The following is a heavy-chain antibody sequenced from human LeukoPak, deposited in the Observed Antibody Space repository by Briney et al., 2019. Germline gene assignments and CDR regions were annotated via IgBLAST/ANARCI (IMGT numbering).Heavy chain of an antibody. CDR2: ISAYNGNS. J-gene: IGHJ4*02. V-gene: IGHV1-18*01. CDR1: GYTFTSYS. CDR3: ATPTANWGYDY. D-gene: IGHD7-27*01. Sequence: GASVKVSCKASGYTFTSYSINWVRQAPGQGLEWMGWISAYNGNSHYTQKFQGRVTMTEDTSTDTAYMELSSLRSEDTAVYYCATPTANWGYDYWGQGTLVTVSS.